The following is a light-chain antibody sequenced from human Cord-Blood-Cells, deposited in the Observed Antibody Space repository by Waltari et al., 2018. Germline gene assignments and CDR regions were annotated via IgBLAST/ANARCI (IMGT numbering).Light chain of an antibody. CDR3: QQYGSSRGYT. CDR1: QSVSSSY. Sequence: EIVLTQSPGTLSLSPGERATLSCRASQSVSSSYLAWYQQKPGQAPRLLIYGASSRATCIPDRFSGSGSGTDFTRTISRLEPEDFAVYYCQQYGSSRGYTFGQGTKLEIK. V-gene: IGKV3-20*01. CDR2: GAS. J-gene: IGKJ2*01.